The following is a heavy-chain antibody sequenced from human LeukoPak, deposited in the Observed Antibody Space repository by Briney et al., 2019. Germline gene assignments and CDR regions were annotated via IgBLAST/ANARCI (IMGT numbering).Heavy chain of an antibody. CDR1: GFTFSDYA. V-gene: IGHV3-23*01. CDR3: GKDPNGDYVGAFDF. CDR2: IRGTGGTT. J-gene: IGHJ3*01. Sequence: GGSLRLSCAASGFTFSDYALSWVRQAPGKWLEWISAIRGTGGTTYYADSVKGRCTISRDNSRNTVYLQMNSLRAEDTALYFCGKDPNGDYVGAFDFWGPGTMVTVSS. D-gene: IGHD4-17*01.